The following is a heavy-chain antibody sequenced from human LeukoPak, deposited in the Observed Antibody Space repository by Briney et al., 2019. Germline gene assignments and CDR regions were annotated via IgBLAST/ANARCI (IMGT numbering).Heavy chain of an antibody. V-gene: IGHV1-69*04. J-gene: IGHJ6*02. CDR1: GGTFSSYA. D-gene: IGHD6-13*01. Sequence: SVKVSCKASGGTFSSYAISWVRQAPGQGLEWMGRIIPILGIANYAQKFQGRVTITADKSTSTAYMELSSLRSEDTAVYYCARAEQQLASTYYYYGMDVWGQGTTVTVSS. CDR3: ARAEQQLASTYYYYGMDV. CDR2: IIPILGIA.